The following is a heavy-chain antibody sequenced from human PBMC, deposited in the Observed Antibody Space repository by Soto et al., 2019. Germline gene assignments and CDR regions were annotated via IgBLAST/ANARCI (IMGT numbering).Heavy chain of an antibody. Sequence: SEILRPTCAGSAGSISSSSWLCCCRQPPGKGLEWNGEIYHSVRTNYTPSLKSPVIISVDKPKNQSSLTLSSVTAEDTAVYYCARDLREDSSSWYGYYYYGMDVWGQGTTVTGS. D-gene: IGHD6-13*01. CDR1: AGSISSSSW. V-gene: IGHV4-4*02. CDR2: IYHSVRT. CDR3: ARDLREDSSSWYGYYYYGMDV. J-gene: IGHJ6*02.